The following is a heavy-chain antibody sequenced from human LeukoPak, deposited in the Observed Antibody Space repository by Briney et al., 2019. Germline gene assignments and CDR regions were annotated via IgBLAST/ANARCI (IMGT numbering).Heavy chain of an antibody. CDR3: ARSANYDSSGYYCDY. J-gene: IGHJ4*02. V-gene: IGHV4-34*01. CDR1: GGSFSGYY. Sequence: SETLSLTCAVYGGSFSGYYWSWIRQPPGKGLEWIGEINHSGSTNYNPSLKGRVTISVDTSKNQFSLKLSSVTAADTAVYYCARSANYDSSGYYCDYWGQGTLVTVSS. D-gene: IGHD3-22*01. CDR2: INHSGST.